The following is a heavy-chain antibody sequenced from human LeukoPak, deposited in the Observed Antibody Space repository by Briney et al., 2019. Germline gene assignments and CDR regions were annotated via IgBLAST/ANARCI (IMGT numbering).Heavy chain of an antibody. CDR3: ARDLAAGEVDF. V-gene: IGHV3-7*03. J-gene: IGHJ4*02. Sequence: GGSLRLSCVVSGFTFSDYWMSWVRQAPGKGLEWVANIKREGSEKYYADPVKGRFTISRDNAKNSLYLQMNSLGAEDTAVYYCARDLAAGEVDFWGQGTLVTVSS. D-gene: IGHD6-13*01. CDR2: IKREGSEK. CDR1: GFTFSDYW.